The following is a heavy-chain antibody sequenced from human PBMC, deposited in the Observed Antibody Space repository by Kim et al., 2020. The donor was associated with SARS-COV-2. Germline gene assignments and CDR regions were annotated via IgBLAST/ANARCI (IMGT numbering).Heavy chain of an antibody. D-gene: IGHD3-10*01. J-gene: IGHJ3*02. CDR3: AKVTGVVRGVIIEAFDI. CDR2: ISGSGGRT. CDR1: GFTFSSYA. Sequence: GGSLRLSCAASGFTFSSYAMSWVRQAPGKGLEWVSAISGSGGRTYYADSVKGRFTFSRDNSKNTLSLQMNSLRAEDTAVYYCAKVTGVVRGVIIEAFDIWGQGTMVTVSS. V-gene: IGHV3-23*01.